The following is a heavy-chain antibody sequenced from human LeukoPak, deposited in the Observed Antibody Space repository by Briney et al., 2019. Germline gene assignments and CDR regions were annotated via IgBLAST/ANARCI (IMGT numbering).Heavy chain of an antibody. D-gene: IGHD3-22*01. J-gene: IGHJ5*02. CDR1: GGSISSYY. Sequence: SETLSLTCTVSGGSISSYYWSWIRQPPGKGLEWIGYIYYSVSTNYNPSLKSRVTISVDTSKNQFSLKLSSVTAADTAVYYCARGGYYDSRINWFDPWGQGTLVTVSS. CDR2: IYYSVST. V-gene: IGHV4-59*01. CDR3: ARGGYYDSRINWFDP.